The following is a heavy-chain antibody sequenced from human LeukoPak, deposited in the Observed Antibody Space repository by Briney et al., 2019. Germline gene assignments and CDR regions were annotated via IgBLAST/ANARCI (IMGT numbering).Heavy chain of an antibody. CDR1: GYSISSGYY. V-gene: IGHV4-38-2*02. CDR3: ARLVVVVIPFDY. J-gene: IGHJ4*02. D-gene: IGHD3-22*01. CDR2: IYHSGST. Sequence: SETLSLTCTVSGYSISSGYYWGWIRQPPGKGLEWIGSIYHSGSTYYNPSLKSRVTISVDTSKNQFSLKLSSVTAADTAVYYCARLVVVVIPFDYWGQGTLVTVSS.